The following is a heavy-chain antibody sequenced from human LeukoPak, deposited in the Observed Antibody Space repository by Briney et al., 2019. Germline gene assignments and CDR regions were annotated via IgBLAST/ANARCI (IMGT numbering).Heavy chain of an antibody. V-gene: IGHV4-39*07. CDR2: IYYSGST. CDR1: GGSISSSSYY. CDR3: ARDVSLDF. Sequence: PSETLSLTCTVSGGSISSSSYYWGWIRQPPGKGLEWIGSIYYSGSTYYNPSLKSRVTISVDTSKNQFSLKLSSVTAADTAVYYCARDVSLDFWGQGTLVTVSS. J-gene: IGHJ4*02.